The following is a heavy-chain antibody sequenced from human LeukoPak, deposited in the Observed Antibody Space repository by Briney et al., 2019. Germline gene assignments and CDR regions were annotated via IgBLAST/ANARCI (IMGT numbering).Heavy chain of an antibody. J-gene: IGHJ4*02. CDR2: INHSGST. Sequence: PSETLSLTCAVYGGSFSGYYWSWVRQPPGEGLEWIGEINHSGSTNYNPSLKSRVIISVDTSKNQFSLKLSSVTAADTAVYYCARSRVPAGGGCYAYWGRGAPVTVSS. CDR1: GGSFSGYY. D-gene: IGHD2-21*01. CDR3: ARSRVPAGGGCYAY. V-gene: IGHV4-34*01.